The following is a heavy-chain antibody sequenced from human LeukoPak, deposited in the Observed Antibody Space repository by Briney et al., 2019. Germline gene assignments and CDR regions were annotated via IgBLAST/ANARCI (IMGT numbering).Heavy chain of an antibody. CDR3: ARDGGSFSYNMDV. V-gene: IGHV1-18*01. Sequence: ASVKVSCKASGYPFTNYGTSWVRQAPGQGLEWMGWISGYNGNTNSAQKVQGRVTMTTDTSTSTVYMELSSLRSEDTAVYFCARDGGSFSYNMDVWGQGTTVTVSS. CDR1: GYPFTNYG. D-gene: IGHD1-26*01. CDR2: ISGYNGNT. J-gene: IGHJ6*02.